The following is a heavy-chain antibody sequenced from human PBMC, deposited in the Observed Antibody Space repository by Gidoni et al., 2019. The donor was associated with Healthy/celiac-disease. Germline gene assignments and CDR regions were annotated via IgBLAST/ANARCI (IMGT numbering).Heavy chain of an antibody. CDR1: GGSISSSSYY. V-gene: IGHV4-39*01. CDR2: IYYSGST. Sequence: QLQLQESGPGLVKPSETLSLTCTVSGGSISSSSYYWGWIRRPPGKGLEWIGSIYYSGSTYYNPSLKSRVTISVDTSKNQFSLKLSSVTAADTAVYYCARHSWVAVAGNPTYYFDYWGQGTLVTVSS. J-gene: IGHJ4*02. D-gene: IGHD6-19*01. CDR3: ARHSWVAVAGNPTYYFDY.